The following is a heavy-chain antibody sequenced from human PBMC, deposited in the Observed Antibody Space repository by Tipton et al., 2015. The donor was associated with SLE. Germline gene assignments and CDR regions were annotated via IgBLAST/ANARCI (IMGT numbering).Heavy chain of an antibody. CDR3: ARRNSESGAFDM. CDR2: ISGSGSST. J-gene: IGHJ3*02. D-gene: IGHD3-10*01. CDR1: GFTFSSYA. Sequence: GSLRLSCAASGFTFSSYAMSWVRQAPGKGLEWVSGISGSGSSTYYADSLKGRFTISRDNSKNTLYLQMNSLRAEDTAVYYCARRNSESGAFDMWGQGTLVTVSS. V-gene: IGHV3-23*01.